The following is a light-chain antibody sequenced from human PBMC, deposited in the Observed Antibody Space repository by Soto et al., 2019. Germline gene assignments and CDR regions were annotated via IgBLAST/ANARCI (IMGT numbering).Light chain of an antibody. V-gene: IGLV2-8*01. Sequence: QSVLTQPPSASGSPGQSVAISCTGTSSDVGGYNYVSWYQQHPGKAPKLMIYEVNKRPSGVPGRFSGSKSGNTASLAVSGLQAEDEADYYCAARDDSLNGYVFGTGTKVTVL. CDR2: EVN. CDR3: AARDDSLNGYV. CDR1: SSDVGGYNY. J-gene: IGLJ1*01.